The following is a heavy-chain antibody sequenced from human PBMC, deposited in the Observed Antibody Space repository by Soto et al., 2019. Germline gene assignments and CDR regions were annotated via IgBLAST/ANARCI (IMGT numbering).Heavy chain of an antibody. CDR1: GGTFGSYT. CDR2: IIPILGIA. J-gene: IGHJ4*02. D-gene: IGHD6-13*01. CDR3: ARKDPSSIAAAGYYFDY. V-gene: IGHV1-69*02. Sequence: SVKVSCKASGGTFGSYTISWVRQAPGQGLEWMGRIIPILGIANYAQKFQGRVTITADKSTSTAYMELSSLRSEDTAVYYCARKDPSSIAAAGYYFDYWGQGTLVTVSS.